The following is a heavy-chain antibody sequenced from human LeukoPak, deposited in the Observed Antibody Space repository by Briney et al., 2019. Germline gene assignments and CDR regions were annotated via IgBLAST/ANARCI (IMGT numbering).Heavy chain of an antibody. D-gene: IGHD3-10*01. Sequence: PGRSLRLSCAASGFTFSSYGMHWVRQAPGKGLELVAVISYDGSNKYYADSVKGRFTISRDNSKNTLYLQMNSLRAEDTAVYYCAKDQYYYGSGHLLSYWGQGTLVTVSS. CDR1: GFTFSSYG. V-gene: IGHV3-30*18. CDR2: ISYDGSNK. CDR3: AKDQYYYGSGHLLSY. J-gene: IGHJ4*02.